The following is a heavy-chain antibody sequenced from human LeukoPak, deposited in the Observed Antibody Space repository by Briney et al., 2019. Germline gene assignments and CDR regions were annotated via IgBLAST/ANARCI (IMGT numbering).Heavy chain of an antibody. CDR2: ISYDGSNK. CDR1: GFTFSSYG. D-gene: IGHD3-22*01. Sequence: GRSLRLSCAASGFTFSSYGMHWVRQAPGKGLEWVAVISYDGSNKYYADSVKGRFTISRDNSKNTLYLQMNSLRAEDTAVYYCAKDVAEYYYDSSGYYDYWGQGTLVTVSS. CDR3: AKDVAEYYYDSSGYYDY. V-gene: IGHV3-30*18. J-gene: IGHJ4*02.